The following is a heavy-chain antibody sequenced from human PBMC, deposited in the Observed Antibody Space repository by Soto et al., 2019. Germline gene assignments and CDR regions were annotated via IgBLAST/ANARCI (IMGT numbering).Heavy chain of an antibody. CDR3: ARGPYYYDSSGYYSH. V-gene: IGHV1-69*13. D-gene: IGHD3-22*01. Sequence: GASVKVSCKASGGTFSSYAISWVRQAPGQGLEWMGGIIPIFGTANYAQKFQGRVTITADESTSTAYMELSSLRSEDTAVYYCARGPYYYDSSGYYSHWGQGTLVTVSS. CDR2: IIPIFGTA. J-gene: IGHJ4*02. CDR1: GGTFSSYA.